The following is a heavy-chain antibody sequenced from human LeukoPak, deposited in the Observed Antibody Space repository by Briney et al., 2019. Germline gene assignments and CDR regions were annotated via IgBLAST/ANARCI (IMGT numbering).Heavy chain of an antibody. Sequence: PSETLSLTCSVSNDSISSSSYWGWIRQPPGKGLEWIGSIYYSGSTYYSPSLKSRISMSVDTSKNQFSLKLSSVTASDTATYYCARLGVTGYLFDNWGRGTLVTVSS. D-gene: IGHD2-21*02. J-gene: IGHJ4*02. V-gene: IGHV4-39*01. CDR1: NDSISSSSY. CDR3: ARLGVTGYLFDN. CDR2: IYYSGST.